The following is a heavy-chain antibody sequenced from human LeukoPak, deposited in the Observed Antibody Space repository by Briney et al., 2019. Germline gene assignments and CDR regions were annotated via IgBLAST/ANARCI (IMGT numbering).Heavy chain of an antibody. Sequence: ASVKVSCKASGYTFTSYDINWVRQATGQGLEWMGWMNPNSGNTGYAQKFQGRVTMTRNTSISTAYMELSSLRSEDTAVYYCARGPTREYYDFWSGYPYYYYMDVRGKGTTVTVSS. CDR2: MNPNSGNT. CDR3: ARGPTREYYDFWSGYPYYYYMDV. CDR1: GYTFTSYD. D-gene: IGHD3-3*01. J-gene: IGHJ6*03. V-gene: IGHV1-8*01.